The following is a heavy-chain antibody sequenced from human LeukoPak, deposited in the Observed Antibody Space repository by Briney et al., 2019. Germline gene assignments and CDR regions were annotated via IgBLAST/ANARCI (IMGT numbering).Heavy chain of an antibody. J-gene: IGHJ6*02. CDR1: GFTVSSNY. CDR3: AREGNYYDMDV. CDR2: IFSGGTT. V-gene: IGHV3-53*01. Sequence: GGSLRLPCAASGFTVSSNYMSWVRQAPGEGLEWVSVIFSGGTTYYADSVKGRFTISRDSSKNTLYLQMNSLRAEDTAVYYCAREGNYYDMDVWGQGTTVIVSS.